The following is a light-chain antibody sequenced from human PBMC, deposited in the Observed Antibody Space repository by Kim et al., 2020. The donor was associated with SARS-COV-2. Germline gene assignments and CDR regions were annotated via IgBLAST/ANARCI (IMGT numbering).Light chain of an antibody. J-gene: IGLJ1*01. CDR1: SRDVGNYNY. Sequence: QSVTITLTGTSRDVGNYNYASLFQHHPGKAPKLLIYDVNKRPSGVPDRFSGSKSGNTASLTVSGLQAEDEASYFCSSYVGTSTPYVFGTGTKVTVL. CDR2: DVN. CDR3: SSYVGTSTPYV. V-gene: IGLV2-8*01.